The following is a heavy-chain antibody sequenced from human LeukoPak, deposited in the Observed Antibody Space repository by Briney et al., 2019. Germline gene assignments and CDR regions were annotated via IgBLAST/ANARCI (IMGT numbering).Heavy chain of an antibody. V-gene: IGHV3-30*04. CDR1: GFTFSTYA. CDR3: ARDSGNYLDAFDI. CDR2: ISYDGSSK. J-gene: IGHJ3*02. D-gene: IGHD1-7*01. Sequence: GGSLRLSCAASGFTFSTYAMHWVRQAPGKGLEWVAVISYDGSSKYYADSVKGRFTISRDNSKNTLYLQMNSLRAEDTAVYYCARDSGNYLDAFDIWGQGTMVTVSS.